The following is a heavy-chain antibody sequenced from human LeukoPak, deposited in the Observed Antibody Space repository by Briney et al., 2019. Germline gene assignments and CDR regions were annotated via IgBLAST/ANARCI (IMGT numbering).Heavy chain of an antibody. J-gene: IGHJ3*02. V-gene: IGHV3-48*03. CDR2: ITSTGSTI. D-gene: IGHD3-16*01. Sequence: GGSLRLSCAASRFTFSSYEMNWVRQAPGKGLEWVSYITSTGSTIYYADSVKGRFTISRDNAKNSLYLQMNSLRAEDTAVYYCARDWGGAFDIWGQGIMVTVSS. CDR1: RFTFSSYE. CDR3: ARDWGGAFDI.